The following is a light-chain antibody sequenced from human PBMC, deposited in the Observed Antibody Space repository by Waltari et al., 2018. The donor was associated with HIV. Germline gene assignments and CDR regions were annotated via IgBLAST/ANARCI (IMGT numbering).Light chain of an antibody. Sequence: DIVMTQSPDSLTVSLGERATINCKSSQSILYSSNNKNYLTWYQQKPGQPPKLLIYWASTRESGVPDRFNGSGSGTDFTLTISSLQAEDVAVYYCQQYYSPLRTFGQGTKVEVK. CDR1: QSILYSSNNKNY. CDR3: QQYYSPLRT. V-gene: IGKV4-1*01. J-gene: IGKJ1*01. CDR2: WAS.